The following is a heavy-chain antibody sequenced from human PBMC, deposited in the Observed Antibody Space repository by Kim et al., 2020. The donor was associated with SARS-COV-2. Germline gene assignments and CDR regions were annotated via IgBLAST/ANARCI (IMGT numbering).Heavy chain of an antibody. Sequence: GGSLRLSCAASGFTFSSYGMHWVRQAPGKGLEWVAVIWYDGSNKYYADSVKGRFTISRDNSKNTLYLQMNSLRAEDTAVYYCAKSGSSPYGMDVWGQGTTVTVSS. CDR3: AKSGSSPYGMDV. J-gene: IGHJ6*02. V-gene: IGHV3-33*06. D-gene: IGHD1-26*01. CDR1: GFTFSSYG. CDR2: IWYDGSNK.